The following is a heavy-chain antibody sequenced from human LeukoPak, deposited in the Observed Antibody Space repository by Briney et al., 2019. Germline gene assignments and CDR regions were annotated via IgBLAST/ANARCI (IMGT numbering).Heavy chain of an antibody. V-gene: IGHV1-3*01. Sequence: ASVKASCKASGYTFTAYYMHWVRQAPGQGLEWMGWISAGNGNTRYSQKFHDRLTISRDTPASTVYMELSSLRSEDTAIYYCARDRGNYLLPYWGQGTLVTVSS. J-gene: IGHJ4*02. CDR1: GYTFTAYY. CDR2: ISAGNGNT. D-gene: IGHD1-26*01. CDR3: ARDRGNYLLPY.